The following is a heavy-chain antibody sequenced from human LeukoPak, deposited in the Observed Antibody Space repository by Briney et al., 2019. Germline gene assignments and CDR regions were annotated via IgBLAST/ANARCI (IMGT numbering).Heavy chain of an antibody. D-gene: IGHD6-6*01. J-gene: IGHJ1*01. Sequence: SETLSLACTVSGGSISTYYWNWIRQPPGKGLEWIGYIYHSGSTNYNPSLQSRVTISVDTSKNQFSLNLNSVTAADTAVYYCARGGAARLHFQNWGQGTLVTVSS. CDR3: ARGGAARLHFQN. CDR1: GGSISTYY. CDR2: IYHSGST. V-gene: IGHV4-59*01.